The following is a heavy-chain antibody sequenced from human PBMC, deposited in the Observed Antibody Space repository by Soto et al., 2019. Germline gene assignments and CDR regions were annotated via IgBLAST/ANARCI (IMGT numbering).Heavy chain of an antibody. J-gene: IGHJ5*02. CDR2: ISAYNGNT. CDR1: GYTFTSYG. D-gene: IGHD6-6*01. CDR3: ARSSGSTYWFDP. V-gene: IGHV1-18*01. Sequence: QVQLVQSGAEVKKPGAPVKVSCKASGYTFTSYGITWVRQAPGQGLEWMGWISAYNGNTNYAQKLQGRVTMTTATATITAYMELRSLRSDDTAVYYCARSSGSTYWFDPWGQGTLVSVSS.